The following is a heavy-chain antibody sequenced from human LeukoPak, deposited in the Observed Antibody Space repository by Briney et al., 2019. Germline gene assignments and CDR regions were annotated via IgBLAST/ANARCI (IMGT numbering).Heavy chain of an antibody. CDR3: AKVLRYFDWLSSFDY. Sequence: PGGSLRLSCAASGFTFSSYAMSWVRQDRGTGLEWVSAISGSGGSTYYADSAKGRFTISRDNSKNTLYLQMNSLRAEDTAVYYCAKVLRYFDWLSSFDYWGQGTLVTVSS. CDR1: GFTFSSYA. V-gene: IGHV3-23*01. CDR2: ISGSGGST. J-gene: IGHJ4*02. D-gene: IGHD3-9*01.